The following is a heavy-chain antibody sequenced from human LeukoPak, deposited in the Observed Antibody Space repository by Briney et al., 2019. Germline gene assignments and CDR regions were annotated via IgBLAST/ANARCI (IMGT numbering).Heavy chain of an antibody. J-gene: IGHJ6*03. Sequence: SETLSLTCTVSGGSISSYYWSWIRQPPGKGLEWIGYIYYSGSTNYNPSLKSRVTISVDTSKNQFSLKLSSVTAADTAVYYCARESIVVVPAAVRGPSAGYMDVWGEGTTVTVSS. CDR2: IYYSGST. V-gene: IGHV4-59*01. D-gene: IGHD2-2*01. CDR1: GGSISSYY. CDR3: ARESIVVVPAAVRGPSAGYMDV.